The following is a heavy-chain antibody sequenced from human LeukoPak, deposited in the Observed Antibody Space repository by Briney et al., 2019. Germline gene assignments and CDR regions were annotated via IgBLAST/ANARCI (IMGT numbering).Heavy chain of an antibody. D-gene: IGHD3-3*01. CDR1: GASFSSYY. J-gene: IGHJ5*02. CDR2: IFYNGNT. Sequence: SETLSLTCTVSGASFSSYYWSWLRQPPGKGLEWIAYIFYNGNTKYNPSLKSRVTISVDTSKTQFSLKVTSVTAADTAVYYCARASFGVVRRRATFSSWFDPWGQGTLVTVSS. CDR3: ARASFGVVRRRATFSSWFDP. V-gene: IGHV4-59*12.